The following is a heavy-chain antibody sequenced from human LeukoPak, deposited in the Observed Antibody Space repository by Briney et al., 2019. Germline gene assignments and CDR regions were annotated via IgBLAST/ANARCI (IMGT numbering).Heavy chain of an antibody. CDR1: GFTFSSYW. J-gene: IGHJ4*02. V-gene: IGHV3-74*01. CDR3: ATTRRDYDFWSGYRPIDY. CDR2: INSDGSST. D-gene: IGHD3-3*01. Sequence: GGSLRLSCAASGFTFSSYWMHWVRQAPGKGLVWVSRINSDGSSTSYADSVKGRFTISRDNAKNTLYLQMNSLRAEDTAVYYCATTRRDYDFWSGYRPIDYWGQGTLVTVSS.